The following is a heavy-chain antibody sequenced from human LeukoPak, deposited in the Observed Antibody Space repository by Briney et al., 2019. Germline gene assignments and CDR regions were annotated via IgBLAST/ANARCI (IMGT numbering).Heavy chain of an antibody. CDR3: ARGGRGYYYDSSGLPPDY. CDR1: GYTFTSYD. D-gene: IGHD3-22*01. J-gene: IGHJ4*02. V-gene: IGHV1-46*01. Sequence: ASVKVSCKASGYTFTSYDINWVRQATGQGLEWMGIINPSGGSTSYAQKFQGRVTMTRDTSTSTVYMELSSLRSEDTAVYYCARGGRGYYYDSSGLPPDYWGQGTLVTVSS. CDR2: INPSGGST.